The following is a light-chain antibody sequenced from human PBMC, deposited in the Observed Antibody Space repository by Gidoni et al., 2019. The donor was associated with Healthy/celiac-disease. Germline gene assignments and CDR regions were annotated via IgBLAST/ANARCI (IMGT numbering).Light chain of an antibody. Sequence: DIQMTQSPSTLSASVGDRVTITCRASQSISSWLAWYQQKPGKAPKLLIYDASSLESGVPSRFSGSGSGKEFTLTISSLQPDDFATYYCQQYNSLITFGQGTRLEIK. CDR2: DAS. CDR1: QSISSW. V-gene: IGKV1-5*01. CDR3: QQYNSLIT. J-gene: IGKJ5*01.